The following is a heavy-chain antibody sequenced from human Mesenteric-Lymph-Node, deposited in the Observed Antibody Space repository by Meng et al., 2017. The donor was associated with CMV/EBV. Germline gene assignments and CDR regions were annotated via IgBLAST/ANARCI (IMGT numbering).Heavy chain of an antibody. V-gene: IGHV4-39*07. CDR2: IYYSGST. CDR3: ARVLWGWYFDY. D-gene: IGHD2-21*01. CDR1: GGSISSSSYY. J-gene: IGHJ4*02. Sequence: SETLSLTCAVSGGSISSSSYYWGWIRQPPGKGLEWIGSIYYSGSTYYNPSLKSRVTISVDTSKNQFSLKLSSVTAADTAVYYCARVLWGWYFDYWGQGILVTVSS.